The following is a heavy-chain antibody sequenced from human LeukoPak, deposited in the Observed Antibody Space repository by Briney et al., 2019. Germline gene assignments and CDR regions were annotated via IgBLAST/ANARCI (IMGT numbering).Heavy chain of an antibody. CDR3: AKDYGDVDTAMVFFA. J-gene: IGHJ5*02. CDR2: ISSSSSTI. Sequence: GGSLRLSCAASGFSFSSYGMHWVRQAPGKGLEWVSYISSSSSTIYYADSVKGRFTISRDNAKNSLYLQMNSLRAEDTAVYYCAKDYGDVDTAMVFFAWGQGTLVTVSS. V-gene: IGHV3-48*01. D-gene: IGHD5-18*01. CDR1: GFSFSSYG.